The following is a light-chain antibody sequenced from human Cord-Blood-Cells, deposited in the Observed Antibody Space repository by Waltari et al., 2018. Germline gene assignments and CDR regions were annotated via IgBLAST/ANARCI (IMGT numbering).Light chain of an antibody. Sequence: SYELTPPPSVSVSTGQTASITCSGDTLGDKYACWYQQKPGQSPVLVIYQDSKRPSGIPERFSGSNSGNPATLTISGTQAMDEADYYCQAWDSSTVVFGGGTKLTVL. V-gene: IGLV3-1*01. CDR1: TLGDKY. J-gene: IGLJ2*01. CDR2: QDS. CDR3: QAWDSSTVV.